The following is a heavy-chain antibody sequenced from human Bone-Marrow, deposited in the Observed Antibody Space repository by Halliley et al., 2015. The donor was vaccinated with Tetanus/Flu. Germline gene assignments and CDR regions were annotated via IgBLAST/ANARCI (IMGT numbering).Heavy chain of an antibody. CDR2: SSSSYT. J-gene: IGHJ5*02. V-gene: IGHV3-11*05. D-gene: IGHD6-13*01. CDR3: ARAAAAGTTNWFDP. Sequence: SSSSYTNYADSVKGRFTISRDNAKNSLYLQMNSLRAEDPAVYYCARAAAAGTTNWFDPWGQGTLVTVSS.